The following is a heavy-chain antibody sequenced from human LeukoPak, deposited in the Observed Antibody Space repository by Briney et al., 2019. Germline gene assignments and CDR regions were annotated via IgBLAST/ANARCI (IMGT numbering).Heavy chain of an antibody. V-gene: IGHV3-11*06. D-gene: IGHD6-19*01. Sequence: SGGSLRLSCAASGFTFSDYYMSWIRQAPGKGLEWVSYISSSSSYTNYADSVKGRFTISRDNAKNSLYLQMNSLRAEDTAVYYCARDRAVAGTADMDYWGREPWSPSPQ. J-gene: IGHJ4*02. CDR3: ARDRAVAGTADMDY. CDR1: GFTFSDYY. CDR2: ISSSSSYT.